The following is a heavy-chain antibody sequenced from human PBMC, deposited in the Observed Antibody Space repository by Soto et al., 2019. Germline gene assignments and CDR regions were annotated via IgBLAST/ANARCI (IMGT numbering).Heavy chain of an antibody. CDR2: LYWDDDK. V-gene: IGHV2-5*02. CDR3: AHSKTSGMRYYFDY. Sequence: QITLKESGPTLVKPTQTLTLTCTFSGFSLSTTRVGVGWIRQPPGEALEWLALLYWDDDKLYSPSQKRRLTITKDTSKHQVVLTLTNMDPVDTATYYCAHSKTSGMRYYFDYWGQGTLVTVSS. J-gene: IGHJ4*02. CDR1: GFSLSTTRVG.